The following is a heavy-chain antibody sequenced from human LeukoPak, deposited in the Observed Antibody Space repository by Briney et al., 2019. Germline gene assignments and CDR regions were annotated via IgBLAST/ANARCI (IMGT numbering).Heavy chain of an antibody. CDR2: ISAYNGNT. CDR3: ARESMGIAAAGPNFIIDY. Sequence: ASVKVSCKASGYTFTSYGISWVRQAPGQGLEWMGWISAYNGNTNYAQKLQGRVTMTRDTSTSTVYMELSSLRSEDTAVYYCARESMGIAAAGPNFIIDYWGQGILVTVSS. J-gene: IGHJ4*02. CDR1: GYTFTSYG. D-gene: IGHD6-13*01. V-gene: IGHV1-18*01.